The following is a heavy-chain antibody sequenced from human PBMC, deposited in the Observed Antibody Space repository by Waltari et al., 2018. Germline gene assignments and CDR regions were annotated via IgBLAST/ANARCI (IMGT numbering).Heavy chain of an antibody. CDR1: GFIFDDAW. D-gene: IGHD5-12*01. V-gene: IGHV3-15*01. Sequence: EVQLVESGGGLVKPGGSLRLSCAASGFIFDDAWMTWLRQAPGKGLEWVGRIKSKTNGGTADYAAPVKGRFTISRDDSKNMVYLQMNSLKTEDTAVYYWVDSRNHDWFDPCGQGTLVTVSS. CDR3: VDSRNHDWFDP. CDR2: IKSKTNGGTA. J-gene: IGHJ5*02.